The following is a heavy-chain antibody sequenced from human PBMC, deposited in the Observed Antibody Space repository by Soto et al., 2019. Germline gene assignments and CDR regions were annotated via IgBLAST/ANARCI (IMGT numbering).Heavy chain of an antibody. CDR2: IYYSGTT. V-gene: IGHV4-59*01. Sequence: PSETLSLTCTVSGGSIRNYYWSWIRQPPGKGLEWIGYIYYSGTTNYNRSLKSRVTISVDTSKNQFSLRLTSVTAADTAVYYCARVGSRSSWVSIDYWGQGTLVTVSS. CDR3: ARVGSRSSWVSIDY. D-gene: IGHD6-6*01. J-gene: IGHJ4*02. CDR1: GGSIRNYY.